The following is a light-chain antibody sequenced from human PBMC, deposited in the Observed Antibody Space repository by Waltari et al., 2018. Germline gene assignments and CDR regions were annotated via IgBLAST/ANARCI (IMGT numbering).Light chain of an antibody. CDR3: QALGTGAWV. Sequence: WYQQKPGQSPLVVIYQDTKRPSEFPERFSGSKSANAATLTITGTQAVDEADYYCQALGTGAWVFGGGTKLTVL. V-gene: IGLV3-1*01. CDR2: QDT. J-gene: IGLJ3*02.